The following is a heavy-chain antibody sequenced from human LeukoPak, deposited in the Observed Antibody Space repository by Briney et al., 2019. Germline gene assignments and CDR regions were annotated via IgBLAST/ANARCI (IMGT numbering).Heavy chain of an antibody. J-gene: IGHJ5*02. V-gene: IGHV3-23*01. CDR3: AKAGGWFGELLQTSADNWFDP. Sequence: PLGSLRLSCAASGFTFSSYAMSWVRQAPGKGLEWVSAISGSGGSTYYADSVKGRFTISRDNSKNTLYLQMYSLRAEDTAVYYCAKAGGWFGELLQTSADNWFDPWGQGTLVTVSS. D-gene: IGHD3-10*01. CDR1: GFTFSSYA. CDR2: ISGSGGST.